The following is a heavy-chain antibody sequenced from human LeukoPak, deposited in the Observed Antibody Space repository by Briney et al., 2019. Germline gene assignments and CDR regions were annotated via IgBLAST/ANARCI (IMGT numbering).Heavy chain of an antibody. CDR2: IYYSGST. CDR3: AAGDIVVVPAAIKENWFDP. CDR1: GGSISSSSYY. Sequence: PSETLSLTCTVSGGSISSSSYYWGWIRQPPGKGLEWIGSIYYSGSTYYNPSLKSRVTISVDTSKNQFSLKLSSVTAADTAVYYCAAGDIVVVPAAIKENWFDPWGQGTLVTVSS. V-gene: IGHV4-39*01. D-gene: IGHD2-2*02. J-gene: IGHJ5*02.